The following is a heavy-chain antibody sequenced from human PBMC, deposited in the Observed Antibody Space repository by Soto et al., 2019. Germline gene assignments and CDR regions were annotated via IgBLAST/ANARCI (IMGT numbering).Heavy chain of an antibody. CDR2: IYPGDSDT. Sequence: GESLKISCKGSGYSFTSYWIGWVRQMPGKGLEWMGIIYPGDSDTRYSPSFQGQVTISADKSISTAYLQWSSLKASDSAMYYCASYLRNYYGSGSDYYYYGMDVWGQGTTVTVSS. CDR3: ASYLRNYYGSGSDYYYYGMDV. J-gene: IGHJ6*02. V-gene: IGHV5-51*01. CDR1: GYSFTSYW. D-gene: IGHD3-10*01.